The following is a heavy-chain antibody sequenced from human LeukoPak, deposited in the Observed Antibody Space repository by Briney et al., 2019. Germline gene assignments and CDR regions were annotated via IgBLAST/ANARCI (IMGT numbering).Heavy chain of an antibody. J-gene: IGHJ4*02. Sequence: GGSLRLSCATSGFTFNIYAMNWVRQAPGKGLEWVSIISGNGINTYYADSVKGRFTISRDDSKNTLYLQMNSLRVDDTAIYYCARGVSDWGQGTLVTVSS. V-gene: IGHV3-23*01. CDR2: ISGNGINT. CDR3: ARGVSD. D-gene: IGHD3-16*01. CDR1: GFTFNIYA.